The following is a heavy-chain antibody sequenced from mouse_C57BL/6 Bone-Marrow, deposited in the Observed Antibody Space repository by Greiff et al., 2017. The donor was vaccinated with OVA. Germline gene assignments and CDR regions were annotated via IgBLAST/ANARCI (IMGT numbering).Heavy chain of an antibody. D-gene: IGHD2-3*01. V-gene: IGHV1-26*01. CDR1: GYTFTDYY. CDR2: INPNNGGT. CDR3: AREGWSFFDY. J-gene: IGHJ2*01. Sequence: EVQLQQSGPELVKPGASVKISCKASGYTFTDYYMNWVKQSHGQSLEWIGDINPNNGGTSYNQKFKGKATLTVDKSSSTAYMQLRSLTSEDSAVYYCAREGWSFFDYWGQGTTLTVSS.